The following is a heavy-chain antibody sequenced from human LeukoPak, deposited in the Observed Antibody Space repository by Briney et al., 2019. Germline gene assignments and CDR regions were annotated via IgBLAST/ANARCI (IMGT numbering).Heavy chain of an antibody. D-gene: IGHD6-13*01. V-gene: IGHV3-23*01. CDR1: GFTVSGNY. J-gene: IGHJ4*02. Sequence: GGYLRLSCAASGFTVSGNYMTWVRQAPGKGLEWVSAITGSGAYTNYADSVKGRFTISRDNSKNTIYLQMNSLRAEDTAVYYCAREGYSSSWDVFDYWGQGTLVTVSS. CDR2: ITGSGAYT. CDR3: AREGYSSSWDVFDY.